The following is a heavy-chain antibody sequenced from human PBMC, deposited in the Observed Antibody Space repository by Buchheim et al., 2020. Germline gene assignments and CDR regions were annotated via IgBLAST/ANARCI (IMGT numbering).Heavy chain of an antibody. J-gene: IGHJ6*03. CDR1: GFTFRNYG. D-gene: IGHD3-3*01. Sequence: QVQLVESGGGVVQPGGSLRLSCGVSGFTFRNYGMHWARQAPGKGLEWVAVISEDGRNKYYTDSVKGRFTISRDNSKSTVDPQINSVRREDTAVYYCVKSRSGYYPRNYYFYMHVWGKGTT. V-gene: IGHV3-30*18. CDR3: VKSRSGYYPRNYYFYMHV. CDR2: ISEDGRNK.